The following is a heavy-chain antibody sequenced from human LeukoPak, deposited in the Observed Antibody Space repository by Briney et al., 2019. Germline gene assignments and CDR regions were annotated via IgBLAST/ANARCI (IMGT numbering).Heavy chain of an antibody. CDR3: ARTVVPAAGIYYYYGMDV. CDR1: GFTFSSYS. V-gene: IGHV3-21*01. J-gene: IGHJ6*02. CDR2: ISSSSSYI. D-gene: IGHD2-2*01. Sequence: GGSLRLSCAASGFTFSSYSMNWVRQAPGKGLEWVSSISSSSSYIYYADSVKGRFTISRDNAKNSLYLQMNSLRAEDTAVYYCARTVVPAAGIYYYYGMDVWGQGTTVTVSS.